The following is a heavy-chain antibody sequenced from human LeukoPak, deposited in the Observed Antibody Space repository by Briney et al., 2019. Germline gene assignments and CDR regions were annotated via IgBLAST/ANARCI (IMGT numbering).Heavy chain of an antibody. Sequence: SETLSLTCTVSGGSISSSSYYWGWIRQPPGKGLEWIGSIYYSGSPYYNPSLKSRVTISVDTSKSRFSLKLSSVTAADTAVYYWARGRGRFAPWGQGTLVTVPS. D-gene: IGHD5-12*01. CDR3: ARGRGRFAP. J-gene: IGHJ5*02. CDR1: GGSISSSSYY. CDR2: IYYSGSP. V-gene: IGHV4-39*07.